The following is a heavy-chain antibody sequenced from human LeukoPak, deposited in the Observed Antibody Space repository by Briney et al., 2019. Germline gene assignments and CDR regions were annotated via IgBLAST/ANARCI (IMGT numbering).Heavy chain of an antibody. CDR1: GGSFSGYY. Sequence: SETLSLTCAVYGGSFSGYYWSWTRQPPGKGLEWIGEINHSGSTNYNPSLKGRVTISVDTSKNQFSLKLSSVTAADTAVYYCARVGYVGRMDVWGQGTTVTVSS. CDR2: INHSGST. J-gene: IGHJ6*02. D-gene: IGHD5-12*01. V-gene: IGHV4-34*01. CDR3: ARVGYVGRMDV.